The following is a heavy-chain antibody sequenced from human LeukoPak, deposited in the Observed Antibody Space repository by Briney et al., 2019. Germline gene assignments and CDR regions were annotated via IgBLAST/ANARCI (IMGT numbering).Heavy chain of an antibody. J-gene: IGHJ3*02. CDR1: GGSISSGSYC. CDR3: ARGAYYDSSGYYRMRNDAFDI. V-gene: IGHV4-61*01. CDR2: IYYSGST. Sequence: SETLSLTCTVSGGSISSGSYCWSWIRQPPGKGLEWIGYIYYSGSTNYNPSLKSRVTISVDTSKNQFSLKLSSVTAADTAVYYCARGAYYDSSGYYRMRNDAFDIWGQGTMVTVSS. D-gene: IGHD3-22*01.